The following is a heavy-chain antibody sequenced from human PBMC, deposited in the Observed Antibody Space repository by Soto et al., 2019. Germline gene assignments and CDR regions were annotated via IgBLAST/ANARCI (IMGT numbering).Heavy chain of an antibody. Sequence: GGSLRLSCAASGFTFSSYSMNWVRQAPGKWLEWFSSISSSSSYLYYADSVKGRFTISRDNAKNSLYLQMNSLRAEDTAVYYCARRPDYYYYYGMDVWGQGTTVTVSS. CDR2: ISSSSSYL. V-gene: IGHV3-21*01. CDR3: ARRPDYYYYYGMDV. J-gene: IGHJ6*02. CDR1: GFTFSSYS.